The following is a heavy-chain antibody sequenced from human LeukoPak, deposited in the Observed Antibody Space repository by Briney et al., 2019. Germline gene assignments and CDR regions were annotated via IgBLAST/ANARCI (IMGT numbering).Heavy chain of an antibody. J-gene: IGHJ6*02. V-gene: IGHV1-46*01. CDR3: AREATMTVVLTTGGMDV. CDR1: GYTFTSYY. D-gene: IGHD3-22*01. CDR2: INPSGGST. Sequence: ASVKVSCKASGYTFTSYYIYWVRQAPGQGLEWMGIINPSGGSTSYAQKFQGRVTMTRDTSTNTVYMELSSLRSEDTALYYCAREATMTVVLTTGGMDVWGQGTTVTVSS.